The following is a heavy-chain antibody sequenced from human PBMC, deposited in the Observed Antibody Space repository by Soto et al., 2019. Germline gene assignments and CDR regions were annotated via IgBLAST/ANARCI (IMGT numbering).Heavy chain of an antibody. Sequence: GRSLRLSCAASGFTSSSHAMSWVRPAPGKGLEWVSAISGSGGSTHYADSVKGRFTISRDNSKDTLYLQMNSLRAEGTALYYCAKVDYVGFDPWGQGTLVTVS. D-gene: IGHD4-17*01. V-gene: IGHV3-23*01. CDR1: GFTSSSHA. J-gene: IGHJ5*02. CDR2: ISGSGGST. CDR3: AKVDYVGFDP.